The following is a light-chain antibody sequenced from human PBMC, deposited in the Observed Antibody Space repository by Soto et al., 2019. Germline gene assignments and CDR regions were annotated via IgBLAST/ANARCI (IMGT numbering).Light chain of an antibody. V-gene: IGKV3-15*01. CDR3: PQYTNWPPWT. CDR1: QSLSTN. CDR2: GAS. Sequence: EIVMTQSPATLSVSPGERATLSCRASQSLSTNLAWYQQKPGQSPRLLIYGASTRPTGVPARFSGSGSGTEFTLTISSIQSEDFAVYYCPQYTNWPPWTFGQGTKVVIK. J-gene: IGKJ1*01.